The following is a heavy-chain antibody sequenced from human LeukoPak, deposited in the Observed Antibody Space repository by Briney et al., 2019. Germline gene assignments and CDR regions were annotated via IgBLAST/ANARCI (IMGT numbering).Heavy chain of an antibody. CDR2: ITGSGSTT. D-gene: IGHD4-23*01. CDR3: AKHGRFTGGNSEIDY. CDR1: GFTFSNYA. Sequence: AGGSLRLSCAVSGFTFSNYAMTWVRQAPGEGLQWVSDITGSGSTTYYADSVKGRFTISRDNSKNTLYLQVDSLRAEDTALYYCAKHGRFTGGNSEIDYWGRGILVTV. V-gene: IGHV3-23*01. J-gene: IGHJ4*02.